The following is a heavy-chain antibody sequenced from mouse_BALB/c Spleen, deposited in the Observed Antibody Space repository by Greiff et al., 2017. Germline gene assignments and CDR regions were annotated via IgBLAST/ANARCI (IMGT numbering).Heavy chain of an antibody. V-gene: IGHV2-9*02. CDR2: IWAGGST. D-gene: IGHD2-1*01. J-gene: IGHJ4*01. CDR1: GFSLTSYG. CDR3: ASYGNYVDYAMDY. Sequence: VKLEESGPGLVAPSQSLSITCTVSGFSLTSYGVHWVRQPPGKGLEWLGVIWAGGSTNYNSALMSRLSISKDNSKSQVFLKMNSLQTDDTAMYYCASYGNYVDYAMDYWGQGTSVTVSS.